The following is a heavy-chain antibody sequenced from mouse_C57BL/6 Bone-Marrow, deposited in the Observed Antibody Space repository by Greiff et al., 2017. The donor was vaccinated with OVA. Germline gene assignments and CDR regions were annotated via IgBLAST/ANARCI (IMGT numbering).Heavy chain of an antibody. CDR1: GYTFTDYN. CDR2: INPNNGGT. V-gene: IGHV1-18*01. CDR3: ARDHYGSSYWYFDV. J-gene: IGHJ1*03. Sequence: VQLQQSGPELVKPGASVKIPCKASGYTFTDYNMDWVKQSHGKSLEWIGDINPNNGGTIYNQKFKGKATLTVDKSSSTAYMELRSLTSEDTAVYYCARDHYGSSYWYFDVWGTGTTVTVSS. D-gene: IGHD1-1*01.